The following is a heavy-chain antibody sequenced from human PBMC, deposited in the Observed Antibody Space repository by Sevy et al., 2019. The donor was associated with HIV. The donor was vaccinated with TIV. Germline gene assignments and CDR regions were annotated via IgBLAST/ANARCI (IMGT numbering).Heavy chain of an antibody. V-gene: IGHV4-39*01. CDR2: IYYTGST. CDR1: GGSISSSSYL. J-gene: IGHJ5*02. D-gene: IGHD6-6*01. Sequence: SETLSLTCTVSGGSISSSSYLWGWIRQPPGKGLEWIGSIYYTGSTYYNPSLKSRVTISIDTSKNQFSLKLSSVTAADTAVYYCAMEYSLSSVWFDPWGQGTLVTVSS. CDR3: AMEYSLSSVWFDP.